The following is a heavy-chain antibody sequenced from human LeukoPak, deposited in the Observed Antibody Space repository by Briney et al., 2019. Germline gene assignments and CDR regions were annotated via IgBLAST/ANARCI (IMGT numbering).Heavy chain of an antibody. V-gene: IGHV4-59*08. J-gene: IGHJ4*02. CDR1: GCSINNYY. D-gene: IGHD6-19*01. CDR3: ARQDAGKWLPYFDY. Sequence: PSETLSLTCTVSGCSINNYYWSWIRQAPGKGLEWVGSIYYSGSTNYNPSLKSRVTISVDTSKNQFSLKLSSVTAAYTAGSYCARQDAGKWLPYFDYWGRGTLVTVSS. CDR2: IYYSGST.